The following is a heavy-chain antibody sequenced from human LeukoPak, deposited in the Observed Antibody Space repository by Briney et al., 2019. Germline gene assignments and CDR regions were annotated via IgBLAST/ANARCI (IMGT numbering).Heavy chain of an antibody. CDR1: GFILSDYA. V-gene: IGHV3-64*02. CDR2: ISSNGAKT. J-gene: IGHJ4*02. D-gene: IGHD1-26*01. Sequence: PGGSLRLSCAASGFILSDYAIHWVRQGPGKGLEYVAAISSNGAKTFYAEPVKGRFTISRDNSDNTVDLQTDSLRVEDMGVYYCARGRGGSYDSWGQGILVTVSS. CDR3: ARGRGGSYDS.